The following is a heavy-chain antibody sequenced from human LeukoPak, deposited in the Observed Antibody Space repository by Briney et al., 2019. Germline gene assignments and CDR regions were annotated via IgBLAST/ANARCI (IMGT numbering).Heavy chain of an antibody. J-gene: IGHJ4*02. CDR3: AKDHYYGPGSYDY. Sequence: GGSLRLSCAASGFTFSSYGMHWVRQAPGKGLEWVAVISYDGSNKYYADSVKGRFTTSRDNSKNTLYLQMNSLRAEDTAVYYCAKDHYYGPGSYDYWGQGTLVTVSS. CDR1: GFTFSSYG. CDR2: ISYDGSNK. D-gene: IGHD3-10*01. V-gene: IGHV3-30*18.